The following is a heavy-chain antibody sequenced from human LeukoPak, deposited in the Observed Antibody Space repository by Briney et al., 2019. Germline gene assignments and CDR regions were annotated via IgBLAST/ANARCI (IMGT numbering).Heavy chain of an antibody. V-gene: IGHV4-34*01. Sequence: SETLSLTCAGYGGSFSGYYWSWIRQPPGKGLEWIVEINHSGSTNYNPSLKSRVTISVDTSKNQFSLKLTSVTAADTAVYYCARGERFGELNAFDIWGQGTLVTVSS. CDR3: ARGERFGELNAFDI. CDR1: GGSFSGYY. J-gene: IGHJ3*02. D-gene: IGHD3-10*01. CDR2: INHSGST.